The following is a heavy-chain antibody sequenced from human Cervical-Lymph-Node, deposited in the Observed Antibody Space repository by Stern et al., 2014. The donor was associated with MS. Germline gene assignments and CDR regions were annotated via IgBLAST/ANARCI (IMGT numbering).Heavy chain of an antibody. D-gene: IGHD3-3*01. Sequence: EVQLVESGGGLVQPGRSLRLSCAAAGFAFDDYAMHWVRQAPGKGLEWVSGISWCGTNIVYADSVKGQFTISRDNAKNTLFLQMNNLRAEDTALYYCAAANYEFGYYGMDVWGQGPSVTFS. V-gene: IGHV3-9*01. CDR2: ISWCGTNI. CDR3: AAANYEFGYYGMDV. J-gene: IGHJ6*02. CDR1: GFAFDDYA.